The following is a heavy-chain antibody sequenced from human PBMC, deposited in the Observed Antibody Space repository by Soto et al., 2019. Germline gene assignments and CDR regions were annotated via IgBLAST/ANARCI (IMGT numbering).Heavy chain of an antibody. J-gene: IGHJ4*02. CDR3: ARVTNPEYKYDFWSGYYPLPPPYFDY. D-gene: IGHD3-3*01. CDR1: GGSISSGGYY. V-gene: IGHV4-31*03. CDR2: IYYSGST. Sequence: QVQLQESGPGLVKPSQTLSLTCTVSGGSISSGGYYWSWIRQHPGKGLEWIGYIYYSGSTYYNPSLQSRVTISVDTSKNQFSLKLSSVTAADTAVYYCARVTNPEYKYDFWSGYYPLPPPYFDYWGQGTLVTVSS.